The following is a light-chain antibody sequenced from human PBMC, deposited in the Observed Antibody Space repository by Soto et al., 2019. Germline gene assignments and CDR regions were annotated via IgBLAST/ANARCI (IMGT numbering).Light chain of an antibody. V-gene: IGKV1-39*01. CDR1: QSICMY. CDR3: QQSYITSIT. Sequence: DIQMTKSPSSLSSSVGDRVTITXRASQSICMYLHWYQQKTGXAPKXXXDPXSSLQRGGPSRLSGSGSGTDFTLTISRLQPEEFAAYYCQQSYITSITFGQGTRLEIK. CDR2: PXS. J-gene: IGKJ5*01.